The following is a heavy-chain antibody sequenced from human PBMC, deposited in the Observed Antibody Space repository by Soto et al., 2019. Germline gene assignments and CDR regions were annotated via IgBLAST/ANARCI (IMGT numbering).Heavy chain of an antibody. Sequence: QVQLVQSGAEVKKSGASVKVSCKASGYTFTDYHMHWVRQAPGQGLAWVGWITPDSGDKKYAQKVQGRVTMTRDTSISSVYMELTSLTSDDTALYFCARVRVGCAVVTPAHWGQGTLVSVSS. CDR3: ARVRVGCAVVTPAH. CDR1: GYTFTDYH. D-gene: IGHD3-22*01. J-gene: IGHJ4*02. CDR2: ITPDSGDK. V-gene: IGHV1-2*02.